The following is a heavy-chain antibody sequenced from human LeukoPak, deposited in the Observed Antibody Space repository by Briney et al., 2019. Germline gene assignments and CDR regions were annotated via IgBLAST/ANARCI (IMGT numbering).Heavy chain of an antibody. V-gene: IGHV4-34*01. CDR2: INHSGST. J-gene: IGHJ6*04. Sequence: SETLSLTCAVYGGSFSGYYWSWIRQPPGKGLEWIGEINHSGSTNYNPSLKSRVTISVDTSKNQFSLKLSSVTAADTAVYYCARWRDLVVVPAAITRGYYGMDVWGKGTTATVSS. CDR3: ARWRDLVVVPAAITRGYYGMDV. D-gene: IGHD2-2*01. CDR1: GGSFSGYY.